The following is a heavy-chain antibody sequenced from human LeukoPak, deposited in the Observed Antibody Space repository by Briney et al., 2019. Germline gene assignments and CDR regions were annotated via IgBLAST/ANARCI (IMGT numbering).Heavy chain of an antibody. CDR1: GGSISSSSYY. CDR2: INHSGST. Sequence: SETLSLTCTVSGGSISSSSYYWGWIRQPPGKGLEWIGEINHSGSTNYNPSLKSRVTISVDTSKNQFSLKLSSVTAADTAVYYCASISSGGDAANWFDPWGQGTLVTVSS. V-gene: IGHV4-39*07. CDR3: ASISSGGDAANWFDP. D-gene: IGHD2-21*02. J-gene: IGHJ5*02.